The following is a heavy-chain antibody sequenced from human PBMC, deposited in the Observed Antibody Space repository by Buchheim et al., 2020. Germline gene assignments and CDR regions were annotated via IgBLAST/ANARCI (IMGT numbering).Heavy chain of an antibody. CDR1: GFTFSSYA. CDR3: ARDGKTAYYDFWSGYYTGYYYGMDV. CDR2: ISYDGSNK. Sequence: QVQLVESGGGVVQPGRSLRLSCAASGFTFSSYAMHWVRQAPGKGLEWVAVISYDGSNKYYADSVKGRFTISRDNSKNTLYLQMNSLRAEDTAVYYCARDGKTAYYDFWSGYYTGYYYGMDVWGQGTT. D-gene: IGHD3-3*01. J-gene: IGHJ6*02. V-gene: IGHV3-30-3*01.